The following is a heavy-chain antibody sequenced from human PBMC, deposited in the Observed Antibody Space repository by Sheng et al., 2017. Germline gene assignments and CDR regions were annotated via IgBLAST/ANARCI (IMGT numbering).Heavy chain of an antibody. J-gene: IGHJ4*01. Sequence: QVHLVQSGSEVKKPGASVKISCKASGYTFTDYYLHWVRQAPGQGLEWMGWINPNSGGRGSAQKFQGRVTMTRDTSINTVYMELKSLTSDDTAVYFCARDVEPDTSVVSDFDYW. V-gene: IGHV1-2*02. CDR2: INPNSGGR. CDR1: GYTFTDYY. CDR3: ARDVEPDTSVVSDFDY. D-gene: IGHD5-18*01.